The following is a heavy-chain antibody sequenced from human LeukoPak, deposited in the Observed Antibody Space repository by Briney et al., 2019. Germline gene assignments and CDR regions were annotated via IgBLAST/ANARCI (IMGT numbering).Heavy chain of an antibody. D-gene: IGHD3-22*01. J-gene: IGHJ4*02. CDR3: AKDLTLYDSSGYYSGRFDY. V-gene: IGHV4-30-2*01. Sequence: PSETLSLTCAVSGGSISSGGYSWSWIRQPPGKGLEWIGYIYHSGSTYYNPSLKSRVTISVDRSKNQFSLKLSSVTAADTAVYYCAKDLTLYDSSGYYSGRFDYWGQGTLVTVSS. CDR2: IYHSGST. CDR1: GGSISSGGYS.